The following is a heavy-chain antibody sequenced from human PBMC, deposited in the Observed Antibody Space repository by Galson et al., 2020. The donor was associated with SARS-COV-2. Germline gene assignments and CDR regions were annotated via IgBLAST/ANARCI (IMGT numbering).Heavy chain of an antibody. D-gene: IGHD3-16*01. Sequence: GGSLRLSCATSGFPFSNAWMTWVRQAPGKGLEWLGRIKSETNAATVDYAAHVKGRFTISRDDSQNTLYLQMNSLKTEDTAIYFCFVGPGGVYAEHWGQGTLVTVSS. CDR3: FVGPGGVYAEH. J-gene: IGHJ4*02. V-gene: IGHV3-15*01. CDR1: GFPFSNAW. CDR2: IKSETNAATV.